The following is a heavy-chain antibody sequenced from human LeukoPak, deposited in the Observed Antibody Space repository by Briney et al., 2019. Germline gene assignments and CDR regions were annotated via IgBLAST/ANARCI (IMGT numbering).Heavy chain of an antibody. Sequence: GGSLRLXCAASGFTFSSYGMHWVRQAPGKGLEWVAFIRYDGSNKYYADSVKGRFTISRDNSKNTLYLQMNSLRAEDTAVYYCAKDRGYDFWSGPSDYWGQGTLVTVSS. CDR3: AKDRGYDFWSGPSDY. CDR1: GFTFSSYG. J-gene: IGHJ4*02. CDR2: IRYDGSNK. D-gene: IGHD3-3*01. V-gene: IGHV3-30*02.